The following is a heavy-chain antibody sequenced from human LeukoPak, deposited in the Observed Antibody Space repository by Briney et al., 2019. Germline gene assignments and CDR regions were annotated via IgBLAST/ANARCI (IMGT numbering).Heavy chain of an antibody. CDR1: GFTFSSYS. V-gene: IGHV3-21*01. D-gene: IGHD3-22*01. J-gene: IGHJ4*02. CDR2: ISSSSSYI. Sequence: GGSLRLSCAASGFTFSSYSMNWVRQAPGKGLEWVSSISSSSSYIYYADSVKGRFTISRDNAKNSLYLQMNSLRAEDTAVYYCARDLSYYDSSGYGFGGQGTLVTVSS. CDR3: ARDLSYYDSSGYGF.